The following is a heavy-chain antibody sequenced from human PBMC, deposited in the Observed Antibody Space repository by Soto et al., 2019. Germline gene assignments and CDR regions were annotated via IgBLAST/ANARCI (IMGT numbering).Heavy chain of an antibody. CDR1: GGTFSSYA. Sequence: ASVKVSCKASGGTFSSYAISWVRQAPGQGLEWMGGIIPIFGTANYAQKFQGRVTITADESTSTAYMELSSLRSEDTAVYYCASLGIAAAGYLIEGRFYSDSSGLFDYWGQGTLVTVSS. J-gene: IGHJ4*02. CDR2: IIPIFGTA. V-gene: IGHV1-69*13. D-gene: IGHD6-13*01. CDR3: ASLGIAAAGYLIEGRFYSDSSGLFDY.